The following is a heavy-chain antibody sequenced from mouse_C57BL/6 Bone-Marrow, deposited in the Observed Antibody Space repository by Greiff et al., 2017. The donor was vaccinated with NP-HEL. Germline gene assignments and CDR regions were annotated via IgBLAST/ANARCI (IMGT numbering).Heavy chain of an antibody. V-gene: IGHV1-4*01. CDR1: GYTFTSYT. CDR3: ARGGYKFAY. Sequence: VQLVESGAELARPGASVKMSCKASGYTFTSYTMHWVKQRPGQGLEWIGYINPSSGYTKYNQKFKDKATLTADKSSSTAYMQLSSLTSEDSAVYYCARGGYKFAYWGQGTLVTVSA. CDR2: INPSSGYT. D-gene: IGHD2-2*01. J-gene: IGHJ3*01.